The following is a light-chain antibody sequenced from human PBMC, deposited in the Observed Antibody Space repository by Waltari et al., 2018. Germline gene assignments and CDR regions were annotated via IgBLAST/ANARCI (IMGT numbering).Light chain of an antibody. V-gene: IGLV1-47*01. CDR3: AAWDDSLSGPV. J-gene: IGLJ2*01. CDR1: SSNIGRTY. CDR2: RNN. Sequence: QSVLTQPPSASGPPGQRVTISCSGSSSNIGRTYVYWYQQLPGTAPKLLIYRNNQRPSGVPDRFSGSKSGTSASLAISGLRSEDEGDYYCAAWDDSLSGPVFGGGTKLTVL.